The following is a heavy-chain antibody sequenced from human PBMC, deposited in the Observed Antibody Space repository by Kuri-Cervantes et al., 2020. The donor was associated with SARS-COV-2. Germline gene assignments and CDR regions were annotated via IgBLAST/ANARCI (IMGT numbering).Heavy chain of an antibody. Sequence: SVKVSCKASGYTFTGYYMHWVRQAPGQGLEWMGGIIPMFGTVKYAQKFQGRLTVTADDSTSIAYMELSSLSSEDTAVYYCGRGRLRGVPNYYYYYMEVWGKRTTVTVSS. CDR2: IIPMFGTV. V-gene: IGHV1-69*13. D-gene: IGHD3-10*01. CDR3: GRGRLRGVPNYYYYYMEV. J-gene: IGHJ6*03. CDR1: GYTFTGYY.